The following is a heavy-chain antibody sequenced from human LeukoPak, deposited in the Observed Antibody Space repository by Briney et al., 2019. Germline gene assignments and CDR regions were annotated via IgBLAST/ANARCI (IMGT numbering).Heavy chain of an antibody. Sequence: GGSLRLSCAASGFTFSDHYMSWFRQAPGKGLEWVSGISGSGGSTHHADSVKGRFTISRDNSKNTLSLQMNSLRAEDTAVYYCAKETGLYSSNYFDYWGQGTLVTVSS. J-gene: IGHJ4*02. CDR1: GFTFSDHY. CDR3: AKETGLYSSNYFDY. CDR2: ISGSGGST. D-gene: IGHD6-19*01. V-gene: IGHV3-23*01.